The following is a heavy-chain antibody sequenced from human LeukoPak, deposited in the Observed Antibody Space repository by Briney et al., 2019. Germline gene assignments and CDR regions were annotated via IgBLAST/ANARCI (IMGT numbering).Heavy chain of an antibody. V-gene: IGHV4-59*01. J-gene: IGHJ6*03. CDR3: ARSRGGSYDYYYYYYMDV. Sequence: PSETLSLTCTVSGGSISSYYWSWIRQPPGKGLEWIGYIYYSGSTNYNPSLKSRVTISVDTSKNQFSLKLSSVTAADTAVYYCARSRGGSYDYYYYYYMDVWGKGTTVTVSS. CDR2: IYYSGST. D-gene: IGHD2-15*01. CDR1: GGSISSYY.